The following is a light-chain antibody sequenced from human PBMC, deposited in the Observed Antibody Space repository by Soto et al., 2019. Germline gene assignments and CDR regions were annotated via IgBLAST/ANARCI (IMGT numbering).Light chain of an antibody. V-gene: IGKV3D-20*01. CDR3: QLYGRSPPWT. CDR1: QSVTSGH. J-gene: IGKJ1*01. Sequence: EIVLTQSPATLSLSPGERATLSCGASQSVTSGHLAWYQQKPGLAPRLLIYDVSTRATGVPDRFSGGGSGTDFTLTIIRLEPENFAVYYCQLYGRSPPWTFGQGTKVETK. CDR2: DVS.